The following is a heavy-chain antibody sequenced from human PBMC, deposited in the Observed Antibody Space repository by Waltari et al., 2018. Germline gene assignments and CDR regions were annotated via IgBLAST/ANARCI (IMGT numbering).Heavy chain of an antibody. D-gene: IGHD4-4*01. CDR1: GGSFSGYY. CDR2: INHSGST. V-gene: IGHV4-34*01. J-gene: IGHJ4*02. CDR3: ARGHYSNYYFDY. Sequence: QVQLQQWGAGLLKPSETLSLTCAVYGGSFSGYYLSWIRQPPGKGLEWIGEINHSGSTNYNPSLKSRVTISVDTSKNQFSLKLSSVTAADTAVYYCARGHYSNYYFDYWGQGTLVTVSS.